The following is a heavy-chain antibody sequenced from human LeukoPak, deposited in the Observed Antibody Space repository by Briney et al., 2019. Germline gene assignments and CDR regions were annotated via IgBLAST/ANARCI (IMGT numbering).Heavy chain of an antibody. D-gene: IGHD6-13*01. CDR3: SLTDSSSCPGGY. Sequence: GGSLRLSCAASGFTFSSYWMSWVRQAPGKGLEWVSVIYSGGSTYYADSVKGRFTISRDNSKNTLYLQMNSLRAEDTAVYYCSLTDSSSCPGGYWGQGTLVTVSS. CDR1: GFTFSSYW. V-gene: IGHV3-53*01. CDR2: IYSGGST. J-gene: IGHJ4*02.